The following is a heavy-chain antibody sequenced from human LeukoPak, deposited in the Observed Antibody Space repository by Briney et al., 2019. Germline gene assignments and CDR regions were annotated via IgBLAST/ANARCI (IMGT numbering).Heavy chain of an antibody. J-gene: IGHJ4*02. CDR3: ARSRGWLQSHPLGY. D-gene: IGHD5-24*01. CDR1: GGSFSGYY. Sequence: SETLSLTCAVYGGSFSGYYWSWIRQPPGKGLEWIGQIHHSGSTNYNPSLKSRVTISVDTSKNQFSLKLSSVTAADTAVYYCARSRGWLQSHPLGYWGQGTLVTVSS. V-gene: IGHV4-34*01. CDR2: IHHSGST.